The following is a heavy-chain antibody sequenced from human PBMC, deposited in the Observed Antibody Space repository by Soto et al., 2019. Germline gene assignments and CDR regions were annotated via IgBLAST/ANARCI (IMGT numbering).Heavy chain of an antibody. J-gene: IGHJ4*02. D-gene: IGHD5-12*01. CDR1: GGTLSNYA. Sequence: QEQLVQSGAEVKKPGSSVKVSCKASGGTLSNYAISWVRQAPGQGLEWMGGIIPVFGTGNYPQKFQGRVTITADESTSTAYMELSSLRSEDTAVYYCARVYSDYETGKLDYWGQGTLVTVSS. V-gene: IGHV1-69*01. CDR3: ARVYSDYETGKLDY. CDR2: IIPVFGTG.